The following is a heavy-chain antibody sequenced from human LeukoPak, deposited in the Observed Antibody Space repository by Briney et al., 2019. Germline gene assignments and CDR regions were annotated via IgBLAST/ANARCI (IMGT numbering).Heavy chain of an antibody. CDR3: ARVVVVPAATDTWFDP. D-gene: IGHD2-2*01. CDR1: GYTFTGYY. Sequence: ASVHVSCKASGYTFTGYYMHWVRPAPGQGLEWMGWINPDSGGTNYAQKFQGRVTMTRDMSISTAYTEPSRLRSDDTAVYYCARVVVVPAATDTWFDPWSQGTLVTVSS. V-gene: IGHV1-2*02. J-gene: IGHJ5*02. CDR2: INPDSGGT.